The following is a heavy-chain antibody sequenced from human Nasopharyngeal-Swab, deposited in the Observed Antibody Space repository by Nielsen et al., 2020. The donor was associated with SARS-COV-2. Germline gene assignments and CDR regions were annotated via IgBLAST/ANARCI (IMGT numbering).Heavy chain of an antibody. V-gene: IGHV3-48*03. CDR2: ISSSGSTI. CDR3: ARERDGMDV. J-gene: IGHJ6*02. CDR1: GFTFSSYE. Sequence: GGSLRLSCAASGFTFSSYEMNWVHQAPGKGLEWVSYISSSGSTIYYADSVKGRFTISRDNAKNSLYLQMNSLRAEDTAVYYCARERDGMDVWGQGTTVTVSS.